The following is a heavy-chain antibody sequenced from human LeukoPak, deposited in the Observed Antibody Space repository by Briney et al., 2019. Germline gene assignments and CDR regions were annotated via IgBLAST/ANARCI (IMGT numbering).Heavy chain of an antibody. Sequence: GESLKISCKGSGYSFTSYWIGWVRQMPGKGLEWMGIIYPGDSDTRYSPSFQGQVTISADKSISTAYLQWSSLKASDTAMYYCARHRSSFTMVRGVIITPSGIWGQGTMVTVSS. J-gene: IGHJ3*02. V-gene: IGHV5-51*01. D-gene: IGHD3-10*01. CDR2: IYPGDSDT. CDR1: GYSFTSYW. CDR3: ARHRSSFTMVRGVIITPSGI.